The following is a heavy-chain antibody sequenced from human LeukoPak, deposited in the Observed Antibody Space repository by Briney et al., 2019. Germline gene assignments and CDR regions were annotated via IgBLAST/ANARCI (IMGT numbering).Heavy chain of an antibody. CDR2: ISDVVAHT. Sequence: EPAVSLRLSCAASGFIFRNFGMSWIRQGPGKGLEWVSHISDVVAHTWYADSVKGRFIISRDNSNNRVFLQMSSLRPEDTALYYCAKDTYGGVYASWGQGTLVTVSS. D-gene: IGHD3-16*01. CDR3: AKDTYGGVYAS. J-gene: IGHJ5*02. CDR1: GFIFRNFG. V-gene: IGHV3-23*01.